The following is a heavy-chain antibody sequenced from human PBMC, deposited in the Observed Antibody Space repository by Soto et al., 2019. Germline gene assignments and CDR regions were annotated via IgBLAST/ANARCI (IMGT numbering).Heavy chain of an antibody. CDR2: INHSGST. Sequence: PPETLSLSCAVYGGSFSGYYWSWIRQPPGKGLEWIGEINHSGSTNYNPSLKSRVTISVDTSKNQFSLKLSSVTAADTAVYYCARTHSSSSRLFDYWGQGTLVTVSS. J-gene: IGHJ4*02. CDR1: GGSFSGYY. V-gene: IGHV4-34*01. D-gene: IGHD6-13*01. CDR3: ARTHSSSSRLFDY.